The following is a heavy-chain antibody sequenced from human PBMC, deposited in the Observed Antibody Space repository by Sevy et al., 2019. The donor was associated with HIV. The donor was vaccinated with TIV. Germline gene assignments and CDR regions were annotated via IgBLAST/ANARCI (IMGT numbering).Heavy chain of an antibody. CDR1: GFTFSSSA. V-gene: IGHV3-23*01. CDR3: VKVAGSGTYDSGDSDN. Sequence: GGSLRLSCAASGFTFSSSAMSWVRQAPGKGLEWVSGISGSGSTTYYTNSVKGRFTISRDNSKNTLYLQMNSLRAEDTAVYYLVKVAGSGTYDSGDSDNWSQGTLVTVSS. D-gene: IGHD3-10*01. J-gene: IGHJ4*02. CDR2: ISGSGSTT.